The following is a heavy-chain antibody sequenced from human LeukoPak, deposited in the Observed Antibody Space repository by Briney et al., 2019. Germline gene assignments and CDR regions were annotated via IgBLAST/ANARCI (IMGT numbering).Heavy chain of an antibody. CDR3: ANLYYYDSSGYSFDY. Sequence: SETLSLTCTVSGGSISSYYWSWIRQPPGKGLEWIGYIYYSGSTNYNPSLKSRVTISVDTSKNQFSLKLSSVTAADTAVYYCANLYYYDSSGYSFDYWGQGTLVTVSS. CDR1: GGSISSYY. CDR2: IYYSGST. D-gene: IGHD3-22*01. V-gene: IGHV4-59*01. J-gene: IGHJ4*02.